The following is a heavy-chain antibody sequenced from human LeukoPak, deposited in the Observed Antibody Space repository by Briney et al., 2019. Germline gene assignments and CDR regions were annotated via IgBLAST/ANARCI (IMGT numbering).Heavy chain of an antibody. V-gene: IGHV1-46*01. CDR3: ARDYGSGRNPDSWYFDY. D-gene: IGHD3-10*01. J-gene: IGHJ4*02. CDR1: GYTFTSYY. Sequence: ASVKVSCKASGYTFTSYYMHWVRQAPGQGLEWMGIINPSGGSTSYAQKFQGRVTMTRDTSTSTVYMELSSLRSEDTAVYYCARDYGSGRNPDSWYFDYWGQGTLVTVSS. CDR2: INPSGGST.